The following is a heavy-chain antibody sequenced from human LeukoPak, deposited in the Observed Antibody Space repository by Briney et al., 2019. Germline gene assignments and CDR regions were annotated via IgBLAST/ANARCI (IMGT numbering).Heavy chain of an antibody. J-gene: IGHJ3*02. D-gene: IGHD3-9*01. CDR3: ARDPYDTTFHDAFDI. CDR2: IYHSGST. V-gene: IGHV4-4*02. CDR1: GGSISSSNW. Sequence: TSETLSLTCAVFGGSISSSNWWSWVRQPPGKGLEWIGEIYHSGSTNYNPSLKSRVTISVDKSKNQFSLKLSSVTAADTAVYYCARDPYDTTFHDAFDIWGQGTMVTVSS.